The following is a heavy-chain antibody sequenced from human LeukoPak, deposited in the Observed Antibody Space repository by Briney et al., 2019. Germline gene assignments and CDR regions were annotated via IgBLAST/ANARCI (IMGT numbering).Heavy chain of an antibody. J-gene: IGHJ4*02. CDR1: GGSISSSSYY. CDR2: IYYSGST. D-gene: IGHD3-10*01. CDR3: ARHLLKELWFGESYYFDY. Sequence: SETLSLTCTVSGGSISSSSYYWSWIRQPPGKGLEWIGYIYYSGSTNYNPSLKSRVTISVDTSKNQFSLKLSSVTAADTAVYYCARHLLKELWFGESYYFDYWGQGTLVTVSS. V-gene: IGHV4-61*05.